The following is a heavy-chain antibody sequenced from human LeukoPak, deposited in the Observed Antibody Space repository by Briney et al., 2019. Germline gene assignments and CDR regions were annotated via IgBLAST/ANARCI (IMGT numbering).Heavy chain of an antibody. CDR1: GYTFTSYY. Sequence: ASVKVSCKASGYTFTSYYMHWVRQAPGQGLEWKGIINPSGGSTSYAQKFQGRVTMTRDTSTSTVYMELSSLRSEDTAVYYCAREGGYCSSTSCYGSFDPWGQGTLVTVSS. J-gene: IGHJ5*02. CDR3: AREGGYCSSTSCYGSFDP. D-gene: IGHD2-2*01. CDR2: INPSGGST. V-gene: IGHV1-46*03.